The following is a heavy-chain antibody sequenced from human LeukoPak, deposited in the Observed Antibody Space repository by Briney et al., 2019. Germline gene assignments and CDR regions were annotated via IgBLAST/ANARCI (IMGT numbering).Heavy chain of an antibody. D-gene: IGHD2-2*01. CDR1: GFTLSSYW. V-gene: IGHV3-74*01. Sequence: GGSLRLSCAVSGFTLSSYWMHWVRQAPGKGLVWVSRINSDGSSTSYADSVKGRFTISRDNAKSTLYLQMNSLRAEDTAVYYCARGPQRGAAANYYGMDVWGQGTTVTVSS. J-gene: IGHJ6*02. CDR3: ARGPQRGAAANYYGMDV. CDR2: INSDGSST.